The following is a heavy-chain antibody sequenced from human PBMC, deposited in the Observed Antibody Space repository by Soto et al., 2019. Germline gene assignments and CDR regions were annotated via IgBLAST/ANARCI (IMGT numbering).Heavy chain of an antibody. Sequence: EVQLVETGGGLMQPGGSLRLSCAASDFTVSSRNMSWVRQAPGRGLAWVAVIYSGGNIDYADSVKGRFTISRDNSKNTLYLQMSNLRAEDTAIYYCARGWGLYWGQGTLVTVSS. CDR1: DFTVSSRN. CDR3: ARGWGLY. CDR2: IYSGGNI. D-gene: IGHD2-21*01. J-gene: IGHJ4*02. V-gene: IGHV3-53*02.